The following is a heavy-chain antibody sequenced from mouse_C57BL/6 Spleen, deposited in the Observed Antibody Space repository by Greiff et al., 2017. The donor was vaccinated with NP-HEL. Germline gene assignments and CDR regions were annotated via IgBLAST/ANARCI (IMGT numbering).Heavy chain of an antibody. CDR1: GYTFTSYW. D-gene: IGHD1-1*01. CDR3: ARGGITTVVARGDYYAMDY. CDR2: IDPSDSET. J-gene: IGHJ4*01. V-gene: IGHV1-52*01. Sequence: VQLQQPGAELVRPGSSVKLSCKASGYTFTSYWMHWVKQRPIQGLEWIGNIDPSDSETHYNQKFKDKATLTVDKSSSTAYMQLSSLTSEDSAVYYCARGGITTVVARGDYYAMDYWGQGTSVTVSS.